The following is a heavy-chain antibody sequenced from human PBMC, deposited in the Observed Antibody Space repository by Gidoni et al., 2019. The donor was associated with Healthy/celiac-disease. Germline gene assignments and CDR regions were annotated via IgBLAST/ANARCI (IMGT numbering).Heavy chain of an antibody. D-gene: IGHD6-25*01. CDR1: GFTFDYYT. J-gene: IGHJ6*02. CDR3: AKDIRAGPGHYYYYYGMDV. Sequence: EVQLVESGGVVVQPGGSLRLSCAASGFTFDYYTMHWVRQAPGKGLEWVSLISWDGGSTYYADSVKGRFTISRDNSKNSLYLQMNSLRTEDTALYYCAKDIRAGPGHYYYYYGMDVWGQGTTVTVSS. V-gene: IGHV3-43*01. CDR2: ISWDGGST.